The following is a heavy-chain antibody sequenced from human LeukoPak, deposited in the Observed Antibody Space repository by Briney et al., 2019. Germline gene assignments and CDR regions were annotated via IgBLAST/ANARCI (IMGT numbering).Heavy chain of an antibody. V-gene: IGHV3-30*01. CDR1: GFTFSSYA. CDR3: ARDRVVGATTYFQH. CDR2: ISYDGSNK. Sequence: PGRSLRLSCAASGFTFSSYAMHWVRQAPGKGLEWVAVISYDGSNKYYADSVKGRFTISRDNSKNTPYLQMNSLRAEDTAVYYCARDRVVGATTYFQHWGQGTLVTVSS. J-gene: IGHJ1*01. D-gene: IGHD1-26*01.